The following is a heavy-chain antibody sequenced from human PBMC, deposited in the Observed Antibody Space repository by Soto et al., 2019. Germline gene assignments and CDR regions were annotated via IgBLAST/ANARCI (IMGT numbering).Heavy chain of an antibody. J-gene: IGHJ6*02. V-gene: IGHV3-23*01. D-gene: IGHD3-16*01. CDR2: ISGGGGTT. CDR3: GKERGYYYYYAMDV. Sequence: EVQLLESGGGLVQPGGSLRLSCVVSGFSFNNFAMSWVRQAPGKGLEWVSAISGGGGTTYYADSVKGRFTISRDNSKNTLYLQLNSLRAEDTAVYYCGKERGYYYYYAMDVWGQGTTVTVS. CDR1: GFSFNNFA.